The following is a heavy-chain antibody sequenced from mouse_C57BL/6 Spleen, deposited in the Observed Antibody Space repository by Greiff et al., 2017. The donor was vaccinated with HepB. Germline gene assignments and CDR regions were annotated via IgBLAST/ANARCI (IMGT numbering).Heavy chain of an antibody. CDR3: VLPLFAY. Sequence: EVQLQQSGPELVKPGASVKISCKASGYTFTDYYMNWVKQSHGKSLEWIGDINPNNGGTSYNQKFKGKATLTVDKSSSTAYMELRSLTSEDSAVYYCVLPLFAYWGQGTLVTVSA. CDR1: GYTFTDYY. D-gene: IGHD2-10*01. V-gene: IGHV1-26*01. CDR2: INPNNGGT. J-gene: IGHJ3*01.